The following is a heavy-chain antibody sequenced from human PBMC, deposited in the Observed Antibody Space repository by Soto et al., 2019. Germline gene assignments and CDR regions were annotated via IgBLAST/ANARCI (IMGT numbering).Heavy chain of an antibody. Sequence: ASVKVSCKASGYTFTSYAMHWVRQAPGQRLEWMGWINAGNGNTKYSQKFQGRVTITRDTSASTAYMELSSLRSEDTAEYYCARDSASVPALYYFDYWGQGTLVTVSS. D-gene: IGHD2-2*01. CDR1: GYTFTSYA. CDR2: INAGNGNT. V-gene: IGHV1-3*01. CDR3: ARDSASVPALYYFDY. J-gene: IGHJ4*02.